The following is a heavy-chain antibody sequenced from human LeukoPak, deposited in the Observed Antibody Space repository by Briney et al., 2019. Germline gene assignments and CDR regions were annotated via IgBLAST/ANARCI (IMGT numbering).Heavy chain of an antibody. D-gene: IGHD2-2*01. J-gene: IGHJ4*02. Sequence: GGSLRLSCAASGFTFDDYGMSWVRQAPGKGLEWVSAISGSGGSTYYADSVKGRFTISRDNSKNTLYLQMNSLRAEDTAVYYCAKAPFRYCSSTSCYALDYWGQGTLVTVSS. V-gene: IGHV3-23*01. CDR2: ISGSGGST. CDR1: GFTFDDYG. CDR3: AKAPFRYCSSTSCYALDY.